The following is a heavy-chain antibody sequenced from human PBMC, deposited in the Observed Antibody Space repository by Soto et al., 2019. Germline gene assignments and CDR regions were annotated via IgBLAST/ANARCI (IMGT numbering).Heavy chain of an antibody. D-gene: IGHD6-19*01. Sequence: PGGSLRLSCAASGFIFSSYSINWVRQAPGKGLEWVSYIGSNGITIYYADSVKGRFTISRDNAKNSLYLQMNSLRAEDTAVYYCARVSGWYALDYWGQGTLVTVS. CDR1: GFIFSSYS. CDR3: ARVSGWYALDY. J-gene: IGHJ4*02. V-gene: IGHV3-48*01. CDR2: IGSNGITI.